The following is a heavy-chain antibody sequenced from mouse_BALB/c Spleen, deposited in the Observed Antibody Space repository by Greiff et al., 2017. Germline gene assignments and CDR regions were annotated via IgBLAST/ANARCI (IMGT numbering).Heavy chain of an antibody. CDR1: GFSLTSYG. J-gene: IGHJ2*01. V-gene: IGHV2-2*02. Sequence: VKLQESGPGLVQPSQSLSITCTVSGFSLTSYGVHWVRQSPGKGLEWLGVIWSGGSTDYNAAFISRLSISKDNSKSQVFFKMNSLQANDTAIYYCARRGVRDGEHFDYWGQGTTLTVSS. CDR3: ARRGVRDGEHFDY. D-gene: IGHD2-14*01. CDR2: IWSGGST.